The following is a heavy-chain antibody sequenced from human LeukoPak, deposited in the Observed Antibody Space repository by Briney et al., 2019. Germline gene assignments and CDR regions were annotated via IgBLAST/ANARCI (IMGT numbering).Heavy chain of an antibody. J-gene: IGHJ2*01. D-gene: IGHD5-18*01. CDR1: GGSISSFY. Sequence: PSETLSLTCTVSGGSISSFYWGWIRQPAGKGLECIGHIYSSGSTIYNPSLKTRVTMSVDTSKNQFSLKLTSVTAADTAVYYCVREDWDTSARNWYFDPWGRGTLVTVSS. CDR3: VREDWDTSARNWYFDP. CDR2: IYSSGST. V-gene: IGHV4-4*07.